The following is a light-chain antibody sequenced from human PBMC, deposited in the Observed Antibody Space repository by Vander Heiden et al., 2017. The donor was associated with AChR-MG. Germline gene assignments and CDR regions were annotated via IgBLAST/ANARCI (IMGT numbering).Light chain of an antibody. CDR1: SSDVGGYNY. CDR2: DVS. Sequence: QSALTQPASVSGSPGQSITISCTGTSSDVGGYNYVSWYQQHPGKAPKLMIYDVSKRPSGVSNRFSGSKSGNTASLTISGLQAEDEADYYCSSYTSSSTLAYVFGTGTKVTGL. V-gene: IGLV2-14*01. J-gene: IGLJ1*01. CDR3: SSYTSSSTLAYV.